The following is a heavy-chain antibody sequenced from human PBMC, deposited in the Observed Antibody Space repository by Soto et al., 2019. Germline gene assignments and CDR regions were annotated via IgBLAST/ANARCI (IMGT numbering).Heavy chain of an antibody. Sequence: QVQLVQSGAEVKKPGSSVKVSCKASGGTFSSYTISWVRQAPGQGLEWMGRIIPILGIANYAQKFQGRVTITADKSTSTAYRELSSLRSEDTAVYYCARDYYGSGSYSTNYGMDVWGQGTTVTVSS. V-gene: IGHV1-69*08. J-gene: IGHJ6*02. CDR3: ARDYYGSGSYSTNYGMDV. CDR2: IIPILGIA. D-gene: IGHD3-10*01. CDR1: GGTFSSYT.